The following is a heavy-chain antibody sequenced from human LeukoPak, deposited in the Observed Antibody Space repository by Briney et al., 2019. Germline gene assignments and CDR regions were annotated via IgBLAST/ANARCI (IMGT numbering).Heavy chain of an antibody. CDR3: ASGSYYRGAFDI. Sequence: GASVKVSCKASGYTFTSYYMHWVRQAPGQGLEWMGIINPSGGSTSYAQKFQGRVTITADESTSTAYMELSSLRSEDTAVYYCASGSYYRGAFDIWGQGTMVTVSS. V-gene: IGHV1-46*01. CDR1: GYTFTSYY. J-gene: IGHJ3*02. CDR2: INPSGGST. D-gene: IGHD1-26*01.